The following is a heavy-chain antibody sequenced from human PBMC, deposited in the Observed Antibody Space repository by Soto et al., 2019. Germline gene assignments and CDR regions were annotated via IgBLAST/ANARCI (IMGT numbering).Heavy chain of an antibody. Sequence: QVQLVESGGGLVKPGGSLRLSCAASGFTFSDYYMSWIRQAPGKGLEWVSYISSSGSTIYYADSVKGRFTISRDNAKNSLYLQMNSLRAEDTAVYYCASNRGYDFWSAPPRSWYFDLWGRGTLVTVSS. CDR1: GFTFSDYY. CDR3: ASNRGYDFWSAPPRSWYFDL. D-gene: IGHD3-3*01. V-gene: IGHV3-11*01. J-gene: IGHJ2*01. CDR2: ISSSGSTI.